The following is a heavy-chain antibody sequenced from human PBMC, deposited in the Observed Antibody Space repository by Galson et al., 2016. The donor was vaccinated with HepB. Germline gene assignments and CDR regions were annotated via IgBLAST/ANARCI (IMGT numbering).Heavy chain of an antibody. D-gene: IGHD6-19*01. J-gene: IGHJ3*02. CDR1: GGSISSYY. Sequence: TLSLTCTVSGGSISSYYWSWIRQPPGKGLEWIGYIYYSGSTNYNPSLKSRVTISVDTSKNQFSLKLSSVTAADTAVYYCARASPRDSSGWYPDAFDIWGQGTMVTVPS. V-gene: IGHV4-59*01. CDR2: IYYSGST. CDR3: ARASPRDSSGWYPDAFDI.